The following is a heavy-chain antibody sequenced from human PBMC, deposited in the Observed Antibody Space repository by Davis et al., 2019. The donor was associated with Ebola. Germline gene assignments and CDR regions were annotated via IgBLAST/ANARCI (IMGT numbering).Heavy chain of an antibody. J-gene: IGHJ3*02. V-gene: IGHV2-5*02. Sequence: SGPTLVKPTQTLTLTCTFSGFSLSTSGVGVGWIRQPPGKALEWLALIYWDDDKRYSPSLKSRLTITKDTSKNQVVLTMTNMDPVDTATYYCARIRCGYSYGYAFDIWGQGTMVTVSS. CDR2: IYWDDDK. CDR3: ARIRCGYSYGYAFDI. D-gene: IGHD5-18*01. CDR1: GFSLSTSGVG.